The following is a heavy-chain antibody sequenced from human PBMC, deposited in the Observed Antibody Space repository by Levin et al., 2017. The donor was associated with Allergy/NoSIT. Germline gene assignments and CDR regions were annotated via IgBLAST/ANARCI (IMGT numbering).Heavy chain of an antibody. J-gene: IGHJ4*02. CDR3: ARETDGSGYYADY. V-gene: IGHV3-74*01. D-gene: IGHD3-22*01. CDR1: GFTFSSYW. CDR2: INTDGSTT. Sequence: GESLKISCAASGFTFSSYWMHWVRQAPGKGLVWVSRINTDGSTTTYADSVKGRFTISRDNAKNTLYLQMNSLRPEDTAVYYCARETDGSGYYADYWGQGTLVTVSS.